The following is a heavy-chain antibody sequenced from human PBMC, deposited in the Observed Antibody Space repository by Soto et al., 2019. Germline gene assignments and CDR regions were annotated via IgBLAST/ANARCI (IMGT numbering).Heavy chain of an antibody. CDR3: ARIYGTTVTTNWYFDL. V-gene: IGHV4-31*03. D-gene: IGHD4-17*01. CDR2: IYYSGST. J-gene: IGHJ2*01. CDR1: GGSISNGGYY. Sequence: QVQLQESGPGLVKPSQTLSLNCTVSGGSISNGGYYWSWIRQHPGKGLEWIGYIYYSGSTYYNPSLKSRVTISVDTSKNQFSLKLSSVTAADTAVYYCARIYGTTVTTNWYFDLWGRGTLVTVSS.